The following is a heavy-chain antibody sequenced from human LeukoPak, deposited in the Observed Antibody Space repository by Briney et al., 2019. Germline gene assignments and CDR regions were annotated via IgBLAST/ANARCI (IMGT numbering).Heavy chain of an antibody. V-gene: IGHV1-69*05. D-gene: IGHD3-22*01. J-gene: IGHJ4*02. CDR3: ARGEGRYYYDSSGDY. Sequence: GASVKVSCKASGGTFSSYAISWVRQAPGQGLEWMGGIIPIFGTANYAQKLQGRVTMTTDTSTSTAYMELRSLRSDDTAVYYCARGEGRYYYDSSGDYWGQGTLVTVSS. CDR2: IIPIFGTA. CDR1: GGTFSSYA.